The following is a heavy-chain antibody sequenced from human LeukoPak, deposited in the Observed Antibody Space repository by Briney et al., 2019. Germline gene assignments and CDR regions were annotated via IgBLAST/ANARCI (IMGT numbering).Heavy chain of an antibody. J-gene: IGHJ3*02. CDR2: IYSSGST. V-gene: IGHV4-4*09. CDR3: ARSPHYDDSTGYYYYGAIDI. Sequence: PSETLSLTCTVSGGSISSYYWSWIRQPPGKGLEWIGYIYSSGSTNYNPSLKSRVTISVDMSKNQFSLKLSSVTAADTAVYYCARSPHYDDSTGYYYYGAIDIWGQGTMVTVSS. CDR1: GGSISSYY. D-gene: IGHD3-22*01.